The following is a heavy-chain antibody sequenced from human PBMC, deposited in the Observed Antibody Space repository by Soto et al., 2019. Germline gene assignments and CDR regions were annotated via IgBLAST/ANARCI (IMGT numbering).Heavy chain of an antibody. CDR1: GFTFSSYS. CDR3: ARDLDGSGEDAFDI. CDR2: ISSSSSYI. Sequence: GGSLRLSCAASGFTFSSYSMNWVRQAPGKGLEWVSSISSSSSYIYYADSVKGRFTISRDNAKNSLYLQMNSLRAEDTAVYYCARDLDGSGEDAFDIWGQGTMVTVSS. J-gene: IGHJ3*02. D-gene: IGHD3-10*01. V-gene: IGHV3-21*01.